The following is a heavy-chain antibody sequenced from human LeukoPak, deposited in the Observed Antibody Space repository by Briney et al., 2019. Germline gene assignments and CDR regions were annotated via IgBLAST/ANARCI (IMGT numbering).Heavy chain of an antibody. Sequence: QPGGSLRLSCAASGFTFSSYAMSWVRQAPGKGLEWVSAISGSGGSTYYADSVKGRLTISRDNSKNTLYLQMNSLRAEDTAVYYCAKDPESYDFWSGPYFDYWGQGTLVTVSS. V-gene: IGHV3-23*01. J-gene: IGHJ4*02. CDR2: ISGSGGST. CDR1: GFTFSSYA. CDR3: AKDPESYDFWSGPYFDY. D-gene: IGHD3-3*01.